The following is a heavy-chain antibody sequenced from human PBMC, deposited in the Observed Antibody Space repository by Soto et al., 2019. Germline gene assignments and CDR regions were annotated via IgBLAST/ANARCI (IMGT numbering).Heavy chain of an antibody. CDR1: GYTFTSYY. V-gene: IGHV1-3*01. J-gene: IGHJ6*02. D-gene: IGHD3-3*01. Sequence: ASVKVSCKASGYTFTSYYMHWVRQAPGQRLEWMGWINAGNGNTKYSQKFQGRVTITRDTSASTAYMELSSLRSEDTAVYYCARDRGPYYDFWSGYYFYYYYGMDVWGQGTTVTVSS. CDR3: ARDRGPYYDFWSGYYFYYYYGMDV. CDR2: INAGNGNT.